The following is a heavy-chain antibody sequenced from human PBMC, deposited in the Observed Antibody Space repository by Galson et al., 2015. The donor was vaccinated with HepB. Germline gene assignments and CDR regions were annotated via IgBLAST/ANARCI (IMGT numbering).Heavy chain of an antibody. CDR2: IWYDGSNK. D-gene: IGHD2-2*01. Sequence: SLGLSCAASGFTFSSYGMHWVRQAPGKGLEWVAVIWYDGSNKYYADSVKGRFTISRDNSKNTLYLQMNSLRAEDTAVYYCARDPAVVPAAAGQEYYYYYMDVWGKGTTVTVSS. CDR1: GFTFSSYG. CDR3: ARDPAVVPAAAGQEYYYYYMDV. J-gene: IGHJ6*03. V-gene: IGHV3-33*01.